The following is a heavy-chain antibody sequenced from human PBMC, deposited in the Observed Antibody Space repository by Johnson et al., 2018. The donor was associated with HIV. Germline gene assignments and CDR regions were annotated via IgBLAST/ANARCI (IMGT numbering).Heavy chain of an antibody. CDR3: ARKQRLEIPSDAVDV. CDR2: IYSDGTDT. Sequence: MLLVESGGGLVQPGGSLRLSCEASGFIFRNYWMNWVRQAPGKGLVWVARIYSDGTDTAYADSVKGRFTISRDNAKRTRYLQMNSLRAEETAVYYCARKQRLEIPSDAVDVWGQGTMVTVSS. J-gene: IGHJ3*01. V-gene: IGHV3-74*03. CDR1: GFIFRNYW. D-gene: IGHD6-19*01.